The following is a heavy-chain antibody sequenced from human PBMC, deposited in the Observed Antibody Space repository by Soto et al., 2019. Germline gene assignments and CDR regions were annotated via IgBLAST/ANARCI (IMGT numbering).Heavy chain of an antibody. CDR2: ISGSGGST. J-gene: IGHJ5*02. CDR3: AKHLQSSGWYLDDTFDP. Sequence: GGSLRLSCAASGFTFSSYAMSWVRQAPGKGLEWVSAISGSGGSTYYADSVKGRFTISRDNSKNTLYLQMNSLRAEDTAVYYCAKHLQSSGWYLDDTFDPWGQGTLVPVPS. CDR1: GFTFSSYA. D-gene: IGHD6-19*01. V-gene: IGHV3-23*01.